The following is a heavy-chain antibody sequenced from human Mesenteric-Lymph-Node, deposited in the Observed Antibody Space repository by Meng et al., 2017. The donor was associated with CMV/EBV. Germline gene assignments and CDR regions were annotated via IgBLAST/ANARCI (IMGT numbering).Heavy chain of an antibody. V-gene: IGHV3-20*04. CDR1: GFTFDDYG. Sequence: GGSLRLSCAASGFTFDDYGMSWVRQAPGKGLEWVSGINWNGGSTGYADSVKGRFTISRDNAKNSLYLQMNSLRAEDTAVYYCARDHPYYDFWSGYYGPSHWGQGTLVTVSS. D-gene: IGHD3-3*01. CDR3: ARDHPYYDFWSGYYGPSH. J-gene: IGHJ4*02. CDR2: INWNGGST.